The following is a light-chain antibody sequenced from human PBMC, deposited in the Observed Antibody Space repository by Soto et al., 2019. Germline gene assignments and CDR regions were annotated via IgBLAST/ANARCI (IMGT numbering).Light chain of an antibody. CDR1: QSVSSRY. CDR2: GAS. Sequence: EIVLTQSPGTLSLSPGERATLSCRASQSVSSRYLACYQQKPGQAPRLVIYGASSRATGIPDRFSGSGSGTDFTLTISRLEPEYFAVYYCQQYGSSPFTFGPGTKVDIK. J-gene: IGKJ3*01. CDR3: QQYGSSPFT. V-gene: IGKV3-20*01.